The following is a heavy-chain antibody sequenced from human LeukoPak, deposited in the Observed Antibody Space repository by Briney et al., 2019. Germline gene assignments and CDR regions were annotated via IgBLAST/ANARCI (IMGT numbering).Heavy chain of an antibody. D-gene: IGHD4/OR15-4a*01. CDR1: GFTFSSYS. Sequence: GGSLRLSCAASGFTFSSYSMNWVRQAPGKGLEWVSSIGSSSSYIYYADSVKGRFTISRDNAKNSLYLQMNSLRAEDTALYYCAKSGLSRFDYWGQGTLVTVSS. V-gene: IGHV3-21*04. J-gene: IGHJ4*02. CDR3: AKSGLSRFDY. CDR2: IGSSSSYI.